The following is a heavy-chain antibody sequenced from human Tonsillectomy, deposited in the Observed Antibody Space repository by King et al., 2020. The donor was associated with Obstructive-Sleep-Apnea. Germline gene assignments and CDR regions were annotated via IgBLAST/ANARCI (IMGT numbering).Heavy chain of an antibody. CDR2: ISSGSSYI. CDR1: GFTFSSYS. D-gene: IGHD3-22*01. J-gene: IGHJ6*02. CDR3: ARPAAYYYDSSGYGYYGMDV. Sequence: VQLVESGGGLVKPGGSLRLSCAASGFTFSSYSMNWVRQAPGKGLEWVSSISSGSSYIYYADSGKGRFTISRDNAKNSLYLQMNSLRAEDTAVYYCARPAAYYYDSSGYGYYGMDVWGQGTTVTVSS. V-gene: IGHV3-21*01.